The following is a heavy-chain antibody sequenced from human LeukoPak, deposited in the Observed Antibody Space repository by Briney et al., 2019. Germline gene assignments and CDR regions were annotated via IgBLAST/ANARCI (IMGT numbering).Heavy chain of an antibody. CDR3: ARDYYDSRGEAFDI. CDR2: IHYSGTT. Sequence: SETQSLTCTVSGGSIGSHYWSWIRQPPGEGLEWIGYIHYSGTTSYNPSLKSRVTISDDTSKNQFSLKLSSVTAADTAVYYCARDYYDSRGEAFDIWGLGTMVTVSS. CDR1: GGSIGSHY. V-gene: IGHV4-59*11. D-gene: IGHD3-22*01. J-gene: IGHJ3*02.